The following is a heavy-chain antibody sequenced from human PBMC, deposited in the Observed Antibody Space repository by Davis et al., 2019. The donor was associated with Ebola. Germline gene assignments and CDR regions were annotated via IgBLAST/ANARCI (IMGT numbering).Heavy chain of an antibody. Sequence: PGGSLRLSCKGSGYSFTSYWIGWVRQMPGKGLEWMGIIYPGDSDTRYSPSFQGQVTISADKSISTAYLQWSSLKASDTAMYYCARHYDYIWGSYHPLDYWGQGTLVTVSS. D-gene: IGHD3-16*02. CDR1: GYSFTSYW. CDR3: ARHYDYIWGSYHPLDY. J-gene: IGHJ4*02. V-gene: IGHV5-51*01. CDR2: IYPGDSDT.